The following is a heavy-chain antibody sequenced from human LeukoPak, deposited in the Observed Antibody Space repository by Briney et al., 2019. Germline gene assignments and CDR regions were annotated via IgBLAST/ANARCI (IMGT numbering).Heavy chain of an antibody. CDR1: GYTFTGYY. Sequence: ASVKVSCKASGYTFTGYYMHWVRQAPGQGLEWMGWINPNSGGTNYAQKFQGRVTMTRDTSISTAYMELSRLRSDDTAIYYCIVSGYSGYDFDYWGQGTLVTVPS. CDR2: INPNSGGT. J-gene: IGHJ4*02. D-gene: IGHD5-12*01. V-gene: IGHV1-2*02. CDR3: IVSGYSGYDFDY.